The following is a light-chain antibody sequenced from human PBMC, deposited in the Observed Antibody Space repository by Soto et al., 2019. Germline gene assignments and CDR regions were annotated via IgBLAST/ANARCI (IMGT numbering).Light chain of an antibody. CDR3: SSYTSSSLWV. CDR1: SSDVGGYNY. Sequence: QSVLTQPASVSGSPGQSITISSTGTSSDVGGYNYVSWYQQHPGKAPKLMIYEVSNRPSGVSNRFSGSKSGNTASLTISGLQAEDEADYYCSSYTSSSLWVFGTGTKVTVL. CDR2: EVS. J-gene: IGLJ1*01. V-gene: IGLV2-14*01.